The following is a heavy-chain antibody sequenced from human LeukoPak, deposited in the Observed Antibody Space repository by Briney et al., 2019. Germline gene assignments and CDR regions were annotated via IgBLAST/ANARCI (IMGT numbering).Heavy chain of an antibody. J-gene: IGHJ3*02. D-gene: IGHD2-15*01. Sequence: SETLSLTCTVSGGSISSYYWSWIRQPAGKRLEWIGRIYTSGSTNYNPSLKSRVTMSVDTSKNQSSLKLSSVTAADTAVYYCAREAWWRAFDIWGQGTMVTVSS. CDR2: IYTSGST. V-gene: IGHV4-4*07. CDR1: GGSISSYY. CDR3: AREAWWRAFDI.